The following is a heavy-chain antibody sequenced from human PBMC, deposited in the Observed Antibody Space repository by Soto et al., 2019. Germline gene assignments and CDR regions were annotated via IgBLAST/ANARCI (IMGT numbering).Heavy chain of an antibody. V-gene: IGHV1-8*01. D-gene: IGHD3-10*01. CDR1: GYTFTSYD. Sequence: GASVKVSCKASGYTFTSYDINWVRQATGQGLEWMGWMNPNSGNTGYAQKFQGRVTMTRNTSISTAYMELSSLRSEDTAVYYCATHYYGSGSYLGYWGQGTLVTVSS. CDR3: ATHYYGSGSYLGY. CDR2: MNPNSGNT. J-gene: IGHJ4*02.